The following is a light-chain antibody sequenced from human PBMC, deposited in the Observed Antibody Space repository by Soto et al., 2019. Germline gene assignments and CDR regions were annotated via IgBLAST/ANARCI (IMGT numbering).Light chain of an antibody. CDR2: DVS. V-gene: IGLV2-14*03. CDR3: CSYTSSSTPWV. Sequence: QSVLTQPASVSGSPGQSITISCTGTSSDVGGYNYVSWYLQHPGKAPKLIIYDVSDRPSGISTRFSASKSGNTASLTISGLQAEDEADYYCCSYTSSSTPWVFGTGTKVTVL. J-gene: IGLJ1*01. CDR1: SSDVGGYNY.